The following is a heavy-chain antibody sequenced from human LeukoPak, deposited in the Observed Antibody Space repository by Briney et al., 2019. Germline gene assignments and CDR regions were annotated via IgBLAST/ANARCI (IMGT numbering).Heavy chain of an antibody. CDR1: GYTFTSYY. J-gene: IGHJ4*02. Sequence: GASVKVSCKASGYTFTSYYMHWVRQAPGQGLEWMGIINPSGGSTSYAQKFQGRVTMTRNTSISTAYMELSSLRSEDTAVYYYARAGYNFGDYYFDYWGQGTLVTVSS. CDR2: INPSGGST. CDR3: ARAGYNFGDYYFDY. D-gene: IGHD5-24*01. V-gene: IGHV1-46*01.